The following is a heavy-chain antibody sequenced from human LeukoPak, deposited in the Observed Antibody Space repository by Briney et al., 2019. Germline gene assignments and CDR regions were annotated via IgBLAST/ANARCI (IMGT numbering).Heavy chain of an antibody. V-gene: IGHV4-4*02. J-gene: IGHJ4*02. CDR3: ARYQCGSVSCPSFDH. CDR1: GGSISSRNW. D-gene: IGHD2-2*01. Sequence: SGTLSLTCAVSGGSISSRNWWSRVRQPPGKGLDWIGEIYHSGSTNYNPSLKSRVTISVDKSKNQFSLKLSSVTAADTAVYYCARYQCGSVSCPSFDHWGQGTLVTVSS. CDR2: IYHSGST.